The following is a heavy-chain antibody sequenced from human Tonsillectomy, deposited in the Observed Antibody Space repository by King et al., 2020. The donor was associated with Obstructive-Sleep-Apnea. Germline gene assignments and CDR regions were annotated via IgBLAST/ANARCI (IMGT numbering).Heavy chain of an antibody. V-gene: IGHV3-48*01. Sequence: VQLVQSGGGLVQPGGSLRLSCAASGFTFSSYSMNWFRQAPGKGLEWVSYISSSSSTIYYADSVKGRFTISRDNSKNSLYLQMNSLRAEDTAVYYCAEDSNYYYYGMDVWGQGTTVTVSS. CDR2: ISSSSSTI. CDR1: GFTFSSYS. CDR3: AEDSNYYYYGMDV. D-gene: IGHD5-18*01. J-gene: IGHJ6*02.